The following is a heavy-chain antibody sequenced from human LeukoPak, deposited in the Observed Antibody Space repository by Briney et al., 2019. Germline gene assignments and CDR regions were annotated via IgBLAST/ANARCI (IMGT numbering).Heavy chain of an antibody. CDR1: GYTFTSYD. CDR3: ARSRDAYGGKITMGAD. CDR2: IIPIFGTA. Sequence: SVKVSRKASGYTFTSYDISWVRQAPGQGLEWMGGIIPIFGTANYAQKFQGRVTITTDESTSTAYMELSSLRSEDTAVYYCARSRDAYGGKITMGADWGQGTLVTVSS. D-gene: IGHD4-23*01. V-gene: IGHV1-69*05. J-gene: IGHJ4*02.